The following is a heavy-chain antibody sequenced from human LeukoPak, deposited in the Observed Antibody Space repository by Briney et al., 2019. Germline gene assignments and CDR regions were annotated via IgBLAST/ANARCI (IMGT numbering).Heavy chain of an antibody. D-gene: IGHD1-26*01. CDR3: ARDSVIGVGATTYHYYYYMDV. Sequence: SVKVSCKASGGTFSSYAISWVRQAPGQGLEWMGGIIPIFGTANYAQKFQGRVTITADKSTSTAYMELSSLRSEDTAVYYCARDSVIGVGATTYHYYYYMDVWGKGTTVTVSS. J-gene: IGHJ6*03. V-gene: IGHV1-69*06. CDR2: IIPIFGTA. CDR1: GGTFSSYA.